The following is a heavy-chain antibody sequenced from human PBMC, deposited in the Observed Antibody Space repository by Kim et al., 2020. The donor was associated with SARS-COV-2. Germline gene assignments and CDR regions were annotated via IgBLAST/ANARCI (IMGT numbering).Heavy chain of an antibody. CDR1: GFTFSDYY. Sequence: GGSLRLSCAASGFTFSDYYMSWIRQAPGKGLEWVSYISSSGSTIYYADSVKGRFTISRDNAKNSLYLQMNSLRAEDTAVYYCARDGYCSSTSCYTIQYYGMDVWGQGTTVTVSS. J-gene: IGHJ6*02. CDR2: ISSSGSTI. V-gene: IGHV3-11*01. D-gene: IGHD2-2*02. CDR3: ARDGYCSSTSCYTIQYYGMDV.